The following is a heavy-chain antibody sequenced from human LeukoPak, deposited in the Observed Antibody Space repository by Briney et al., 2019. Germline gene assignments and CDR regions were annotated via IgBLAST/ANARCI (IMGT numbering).Heavy chain of an antibody. CDR3: ARGSLRYYYYGMDV. J-gene: IGHJ6*02. Sequence: GSLRLSCAASGFTFSSYSMSWVRQAPGKGLEWVSVIYSGGSTYYADSVKGRFTISRHNSKNTLYLQMNSLRAEDTAVYYCARGSLRYYYYGMDVWGQGTTVTVSS. CDR2: IYSGGST. CDR1: GFTFSSYS. V-gene: IGHV3-53*04.